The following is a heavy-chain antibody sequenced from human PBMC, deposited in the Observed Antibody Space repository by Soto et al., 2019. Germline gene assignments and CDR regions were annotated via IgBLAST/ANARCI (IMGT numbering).Heavy chain of an antibody. J-gene: IGHJ4*02. D-gene: IGHD1-26*01. CDR1: GGSISSGGYY. Sequence: NPSETLSLTCTVSGGSISSGGYYWSWIRQHPGKGLEWIGYIYYSGSTYYNPSLKSRVTISVDTSKNQFSLKLSSVTAADTAVYYCARESYSGSQDYWGQGTLVTVSS. CDR2: IYYSGST. V-gene: IGHV4-31*03. CDR3: ARESYSGSQDY.